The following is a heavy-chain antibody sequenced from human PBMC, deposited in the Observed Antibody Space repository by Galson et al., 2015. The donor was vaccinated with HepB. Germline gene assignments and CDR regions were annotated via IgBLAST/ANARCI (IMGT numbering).Heavy chain of an antibody. CDR1: GYIFSSFG. Sequence: SVKVSCKASGYIFSSFGVSWVRQAPGQGLEWMGWISVYNGNTNYAQNLQGRVTMTIDTSTSTVYMVLRSLRSDDTAVYYCVRDLTIVGHYAGYWGQGTLVTVSS. D-gene: IGHD1-26*01. J-gene: IGHJ4*02. V-gene: IGHV1-18*01. CDR2: ISVYNGNT. CDR3: VRDLTIVGHYAGY.